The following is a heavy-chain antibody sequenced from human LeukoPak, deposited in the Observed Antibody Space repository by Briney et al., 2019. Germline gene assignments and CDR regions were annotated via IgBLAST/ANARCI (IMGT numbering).Heavy chain of an antibody. CDR2: ISGSGGST. CDR3: AKGNTPYCSSTSCTFDY. V-gene: IGHV3-23*01. J-gene: IGHJ4*02. CDR1: GFTFSSYA. D-gene: IGHD2-2*01. Sequence: GGSLRLSCAAPGFTFSSYAMSWVRQAPGKGLEWVSAISGSGGSTYYADSVKGRFTISRDNSKNTLYLQMNSLRAEDTAVYYCAKGNTPYCSSTSCTFDYWGQGTLVTVSS.